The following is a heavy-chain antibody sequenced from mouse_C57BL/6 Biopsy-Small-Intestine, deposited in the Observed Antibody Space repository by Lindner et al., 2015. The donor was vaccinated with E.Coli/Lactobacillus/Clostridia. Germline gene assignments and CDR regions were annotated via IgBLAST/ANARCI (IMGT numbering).Heavy chain of an antibody. CDR3: ARQDYGSSCAY. D-gene: IGHD1-1*01. V-gene: IGHV5-17*01. CDR2: ISSDSSTI. CDR1: GFTFSDYG. Sequence: VQLQESGGGLVKPGGSLKLSCAASGFTFSDYGMHWVRQAPEKGLEWVAFISSDSSTIYYTDTMKGRFTVSRDNARNTLFLQMTSLRSEDTATYYCARQDYGSSCAYWGQGTLVTVSA. J-gene: IGHJ3*01.